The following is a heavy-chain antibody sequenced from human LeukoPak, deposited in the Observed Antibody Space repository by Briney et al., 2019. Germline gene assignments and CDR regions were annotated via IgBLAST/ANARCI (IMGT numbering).Heavy chain of an antibody. D-gene: IGHD3-10*01. J-gene: IGHJ4*02. V-gene: IGHV4-59*08. CDR3: ASNYYGSGSLDY. Sequence: NPLESLSLTCTVSGGSISSYYWSWIRQPPGKGLEWIGYIYYSGSTNYNPSLKSRVTISVDTSKNQFSLKLSSVTAADTAVYYCASNYYGSGSLDYWGQGNLVTVSS. CDR2: IYYSGST. CDR1: GGSISSYY.